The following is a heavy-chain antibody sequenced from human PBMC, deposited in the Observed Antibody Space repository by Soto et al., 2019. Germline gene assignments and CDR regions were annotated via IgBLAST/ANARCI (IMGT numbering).Heavy chain of an antibody. CDR2: TMPILGTV. Sequence: ASVKVSCKTSGGTFSSYAFNWVRQAPGQGLEWMGGTMPILGTVDYAQKLQGRVTMTTDTSTSTAYMELRSLRSDDTAVYYCARDTRIAAHWFDPWGQGTLVTVSS. D-gene: IGHD6-6*01. V-gene: IGHV1-69*05. CDR1: GGTFSSYA. J-gene: IGHJ5*02. CDR3: ARDTRIAAHWFDP.